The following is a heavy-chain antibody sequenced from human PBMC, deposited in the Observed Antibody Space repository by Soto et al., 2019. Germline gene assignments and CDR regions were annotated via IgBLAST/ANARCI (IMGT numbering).Heavy chain of an antibody. D-gene: IGHD2-2*01. CDR2: IIPISGTA. J-gene: IGHJ6*02. CDR1: GGTFSSYA. V-gene: IGHV1-69*01. CDR3: ARSQGSSTSLEIYYYYYYGMDG. Sequence: QVQLVQSGAEVKKPGSSVKVSCKASGGTFSSYAISWVRQAPGQGLEWMGGIIPISGTANYAQKFQGRVTITADESTRTAYMELSSLRSEDTAVYYCARSQGSSTSLEIYYYYYYGMDGWGQGTTVTVSS.